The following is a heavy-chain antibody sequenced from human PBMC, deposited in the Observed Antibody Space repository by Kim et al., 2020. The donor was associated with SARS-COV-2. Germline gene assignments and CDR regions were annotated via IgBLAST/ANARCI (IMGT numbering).Heavy chain of an antibody. Sequence: ASVKVSCKASGYTFTSYGISWVRQAPGQGLEWMGWISAYNGNTNYAQKLQGRVTMTTDTSTSTAYMELRSLRSDDTAVYYCARQGGYYYDSSGIDYGGQGTLVAVSS. V-gene: IGHV1-18*01. J-gene: IGHJ4*02. CDR1: GYTFTSYG. CDR3: ARQGGYYYDSSGIDY. CDR2: ISAYNGNT. D-gene: IGHD3-22*01.